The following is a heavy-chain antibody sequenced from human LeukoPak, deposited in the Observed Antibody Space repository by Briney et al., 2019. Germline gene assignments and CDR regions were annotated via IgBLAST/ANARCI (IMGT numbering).Heavy chain of an antibody. CDR3: TKGVTIGHSAFDI. CDR1: GFTFSNGW. J-gene: IGHJ3*02. CDR2: IKSKTDGGTT. V-gene: IGHV3-15*01. Sequence: GGSLRLSCAASGFTFSNGWMSWVRQAPGKGLEGVGRIKSKTDGGTTDYAAPVKGRFTISRDDSENTLYLQMNSLKTEDTAVYYCTKGVTIGHSAFDIWGQGTMVTVSS. D-gene: IGHD4-17*01.